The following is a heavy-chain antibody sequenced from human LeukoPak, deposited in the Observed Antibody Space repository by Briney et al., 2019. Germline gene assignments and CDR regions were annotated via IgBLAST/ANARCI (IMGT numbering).Heavy chain of an antibody. Sequence: GGSLRLSCAASEFTFSSYSMNWVRQAPGKGLEWISYISSSSDTIFYADSVKGRFTISRDNAKNSLYLQMNSLRAEDTAVYYCARDQLYYYDSSGYATLDYWGQGTLVTVSS. J-gene: IGHJ4*02. CDR2: ISSSSDTI. CDR3: ARDQLYYYDSSGYATLDY. CDR1: EFTFSSYS. D-gene: IGHD3-22*01. V-gene: IGHV3-48*01.